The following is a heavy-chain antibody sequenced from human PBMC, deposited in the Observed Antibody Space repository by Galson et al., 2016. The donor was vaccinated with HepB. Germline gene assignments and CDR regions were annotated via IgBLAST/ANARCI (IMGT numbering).Heavy chain of an antibody. Sequence: QSGADVKKPGASVKVSSKASGYTFTTYGISWVRQAPGQGLEWMGWISAYNGNTNSAQKLQGRVTMPTDTSTSPAYMELRSLRSDDTAVYYCARDPRKIRYQLLEIYYYYYAMDVWGQGTTVTVSS. CDR3: ARDPRKIRYQLLEIYYYYYAMDV. J-gene: IGHJ6*02. CDR2: ISAYNGNT. CDR1: GYTFTTYG. D-gene: IGHD2-2*01. V-gene: IGHV1-18*01.